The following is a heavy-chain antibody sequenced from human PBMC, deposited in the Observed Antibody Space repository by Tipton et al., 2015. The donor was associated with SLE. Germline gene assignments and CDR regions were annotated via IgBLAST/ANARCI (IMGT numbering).Heavy chain of an antibody. Sequence: TLSLTCTVSGGSISSHYWSWIRRPPGKGLEWIGYIYTSGSTNYNPSLKSRVTISVDTSKNQFSLKLSSVTAADTAVYYCARHESAAGRDYFDYWGQGTLVTVSS. D-gene: IGHD6-13*01. CDR2: IYTSGST. V-gene: IGHV4-4*09. CDR3: ARHESAAGRDYFDY. CDR1: GGSISSHY. J-gene: IGHJ4*02.